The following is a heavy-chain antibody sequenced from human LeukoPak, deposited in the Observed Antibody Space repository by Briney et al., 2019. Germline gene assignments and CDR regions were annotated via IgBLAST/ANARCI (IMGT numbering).Heavy chain of an antibody. CDR3: GRGRGNGRPENYVDY. Sequence: VASVKVSCKASGGTFSSYAISWVRQAPGQGLEWMGRIIPILGIANYAQKFQGRVTMTRNTSISTAYLELSSLRSEDTAVYYCGRGRGNGRPENYVDYWGQGTLVTVSS. V-gene: IGHV1-69*04. J-gene: IGHJ4*02. CDR2: IIPILGIA. D-gene: IGHD2-8*01. CDR1: GGTFSSYA.